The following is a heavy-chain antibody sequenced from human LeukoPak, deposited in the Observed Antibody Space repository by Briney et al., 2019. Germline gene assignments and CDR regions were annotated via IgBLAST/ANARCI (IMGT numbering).Heavy chain of an antibody. Sequence: SETLSLTCTVCGGSISSSSYYWGWLRQPPGKGLEWVGSIYYSGSTYYNPSLKSRVTISVDTSKNQFSLRLSSVTAADTAVYYCASGWDDSSGYNYFDYWGQGTLVTVSS. J-gene: IGHJ4*02. CDR1: GGSISSSSYY. CDR2: IYYSGST. D-gene: IGHD3-22*01. V-gene: IGHV4-39*07. CDR3: ASGWDDSSGYNYFDY.